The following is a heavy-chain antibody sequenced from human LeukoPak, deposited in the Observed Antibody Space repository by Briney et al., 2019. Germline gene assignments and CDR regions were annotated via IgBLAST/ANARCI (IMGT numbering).Heavy chain of an antibody. CDR1: GGSISSGDYY. CDR3: ARDEVNSSGLGRFDY. CDR2: IYYSGST. V-gene: IGHV4-30-4*01. J-gene: IGHJ4*02. D-gene: IGHD3-22*01. Sequence: EPSETLSLTCTVSGGSISSGDYYWSWIRQPPGKGLEWIGYIYYSGSTYYNPSLKSRVTISVDTSKNQFSLKLSSVTAADTAVYYCARDEVNSSGLGRFDYWGQGTLVTVSS.